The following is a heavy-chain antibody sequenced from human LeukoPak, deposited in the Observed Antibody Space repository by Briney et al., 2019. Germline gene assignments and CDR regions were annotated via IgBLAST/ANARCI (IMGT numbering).Heavy chain of an antibody. D-gene: IGHD5-12*01. CDR1: GFTFSSYH. Sequence: GGSLTLSCAASGFTFSSYHMNWVRQAPGKGLEWVSGISGSGGSTYYADSVERRFTIAKDNYKHTLYMQMNSLRAEDAAVYYCVKADSGYDFLFDYWGQGTLVTVSS. CDR2: ISGSGGST. V-gene: IGHV3-23*01. J-gene: IGHJ4*02. CDR3: VKADSGYDFLFDY.